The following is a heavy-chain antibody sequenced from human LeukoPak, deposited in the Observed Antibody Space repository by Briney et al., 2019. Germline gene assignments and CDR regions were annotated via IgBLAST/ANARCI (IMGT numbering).Heavy chain of an antibody. Sequence: PGGSLRLSCAASGFTFSDYYMSWIRQAPGKGLEWVSYISSSGSTIYYADSVKGRFTISRDNSKNTLYLQMNSLRAEDTAVYYCAKDRAYDYVWGSYRSIFDYWGQGTLVTVSS. J-gene: IGHJ4*02. CDR2: ISSSGSTI. CDR1: GFTFSDYY. CDR3: AKDRAYDYVWGSYRSIFDY. D-gene: IGHD3-16*02. V-gene: IGHV3-11*01.